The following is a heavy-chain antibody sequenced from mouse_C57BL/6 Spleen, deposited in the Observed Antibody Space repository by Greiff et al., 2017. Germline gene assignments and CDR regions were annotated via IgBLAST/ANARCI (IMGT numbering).Heavy chain of an antibody. V-gene: IGHV7-3*01. J-gene: IGHJ4*01. CDR1: GFTFTDYY. CDR3: ARYMTRYAMDY. Sequence: DVHLVESGGGLVQPGGSLSLSCAASGFTFTDYYMSWVRQPPGKALEWLGFIRNKANGYTTEYSASVKGRFTISRDNSQSILYLQMNALRAEDSATYYCARYMTRYAMDYWGQGTSVTVSS. CDR2: IRNKANGYTT.